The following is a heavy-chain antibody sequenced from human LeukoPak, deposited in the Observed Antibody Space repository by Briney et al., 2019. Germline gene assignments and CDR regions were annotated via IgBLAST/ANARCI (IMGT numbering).Heavy chain of an antibody. CDR1: GGSFSGYY. V-gene: IGHV4-34*01. CDR3: ASLRGWLQPFDY. Sequence: SETLSLTCAVYGGSFSGYYWSWIRQPPGKGLEWIGEINHSGSTNYNPSLKSRVTISVDTSKNQFSLKLSSVTAADTAVYYCASLRGWLQPFDYWGQGTLVTVSS. CDR2: INHSGST. J-gene: IGHJ4*02. D-gene: IGHD5-24*01.